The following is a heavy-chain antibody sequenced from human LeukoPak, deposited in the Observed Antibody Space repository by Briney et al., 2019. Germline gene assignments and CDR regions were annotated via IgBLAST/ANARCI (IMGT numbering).Heavy chain of an antibody. D-gene: IGHD5-18*01. CDR2: IYYSGST. J-gene: IGHJ4*02. Sequence: SETLSLTCTVSGGSFSSGSYYWSWIRQPPGKGLEWIGYIYYSGSTNYNPSLKSRVTISVDTSKNQFSLKLSSVTAADTAVYYCAREGYSYGYFDYWGQGTLVTVSS. CDR1: GGSFSSGSYY. V-gene: IGHV4-61*01. CDR3: AREGYSYGYFDY.